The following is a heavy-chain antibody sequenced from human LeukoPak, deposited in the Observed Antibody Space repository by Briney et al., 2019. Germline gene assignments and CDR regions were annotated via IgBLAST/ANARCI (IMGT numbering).Heavy chain of an antibody. V-gene: IGHV3-64*01. CDR3: VKDLLAARPGYFDY. D-gene: IGHD6-6*01. J-gene: IGHJ4*02. CDR1: GFTFSSYA. Sequence: GGSLRLSCAASGFTFSSYAMHWVRQAPGKGLEYVSAISSNGGSTYYANSVKGRFTISRDNSKNTLYLQMSSLRAEDTAVYYCVKDLLAARPGYFDYWGQGTLVTVSS. CDR2: ISSNGGST.